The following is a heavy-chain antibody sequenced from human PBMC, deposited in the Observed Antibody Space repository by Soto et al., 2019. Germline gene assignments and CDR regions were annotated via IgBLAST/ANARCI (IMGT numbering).Heavy chain of an antibody. CDR2: IRGTGDTT. V-gene: IGHV3-23*01. CDR1: GFTFSSYA. D-gene: IGHD1-1*01. Sequence: EVQLLESGGGLVQPGGSLRLSCAASGFTFSSYAMTWVRQAPGKGLEWVSVIRGTGDTTYYADSVKGRFTISRDNSKNTLYLQMRSLRAEDTAIYYCAKQQGPGTPYYYAMDVWGQGTTVTVSS. J-gene: IGHJ6*02. CDR3: AKQQGPGTPYYYAMDV.